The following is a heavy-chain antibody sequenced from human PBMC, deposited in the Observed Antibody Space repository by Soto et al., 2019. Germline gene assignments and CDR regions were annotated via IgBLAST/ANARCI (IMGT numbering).Heavy chain of an antibody. CDR2: IYPGDSDT. D-gene: IGHD3-3*01. CDR1: GYNFTSYW. V-gene: IGHV5-51*01. Sequence: GESKKISGKRSGYNFTSYWISSFRQLTGKGLEWMGIIYPGDSDTRYSPSFQGQVTISADKSISTAYLQWSSLKASDTAMYYCARQSITIFPNWFDPWGQGTLVTVSS. J-gene: IGHJ5*02. CDR3: ARQSITIFPNWFDP.